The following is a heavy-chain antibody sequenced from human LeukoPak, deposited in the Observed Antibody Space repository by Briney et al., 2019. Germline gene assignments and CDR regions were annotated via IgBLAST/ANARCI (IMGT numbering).Heavy chain of an antibody. J-gene: IGHJ5*02. Sequence: SETLSLTCTASDDSISSTLFYWVWIRQPPGKGLESIGTINYSGGTYYNPSLKSRVTMSMDASKKQFSLNLSSVTAADTAVYYCARARLTWFDPWGQGTLVTVSS. V-gene: IGHV4-39*07. CDR3: ARARLTWFDP. CDR2: INYSGGT. CDR1: DDSISSTLFY. D-gene: IGHD2-21*02.